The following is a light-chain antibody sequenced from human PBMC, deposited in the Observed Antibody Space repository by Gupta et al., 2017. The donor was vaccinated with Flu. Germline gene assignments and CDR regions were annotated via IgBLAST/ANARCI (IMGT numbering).Light chain of an antibody. CDR1: HDVSNY. J-gene: IGKJ5*01. CDR2: PAS. V-gene: IGKV1-17*01. Sequence: YSRTSPGLVSHDVSNYLNWFQQKPGQAPKRLIYPASCWESGVPARFSGSGSGTDFTLTISSLQAEDFAIYFCLQHDHCPCAFGQGTPLEIK. CDR3: LQHDHCPCA.